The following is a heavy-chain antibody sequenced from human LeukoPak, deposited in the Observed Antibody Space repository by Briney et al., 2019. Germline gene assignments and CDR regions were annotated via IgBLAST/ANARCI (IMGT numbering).Heavy chain of an antibody. V-gene: IGHV4-61*01. Sequence: SETLSRTCTVSGGSISSGSFYWSWIRQPPGKGLEWIGYIYYSGSTNYNPSLKSRVTISVDTSKNQFSLKLSSVTAADTAVYYCARSLAAADTRYFDYWGQGTLVTVSS. CDR1: GGSISSGSFY. CDR3: ARSLAAADTRYFDY. CDR2: IYYSGST. D-gene: IGHD6-13*01. J-gene: IGHJ4*02.